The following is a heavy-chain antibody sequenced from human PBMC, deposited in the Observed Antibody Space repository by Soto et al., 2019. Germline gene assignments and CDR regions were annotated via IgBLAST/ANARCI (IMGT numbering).Heavy chain of an antibody. CDR2: ITGRGIST. CDR1: GFPFAAAA. Sequence: VQLLESGGGLVRRGESLRLSCVASGFPFAAAAMNWVRQAPGQGLEWVATITGRGISTYYADSVRGRFTISRDDSLNTLYLQMNSLRVEDTAVYYCAKDRYGGSGGGLESWGQGALVTVSS. J-gene: IGHJ4*02. D-gene: IGHD5-18*01. CDR3: AKDRYGGSGGGLES. V-gene: IGHV3-23*01.